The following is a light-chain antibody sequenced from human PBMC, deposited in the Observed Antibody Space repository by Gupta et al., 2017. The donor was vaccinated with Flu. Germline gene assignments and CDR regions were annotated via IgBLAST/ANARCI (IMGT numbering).Light chain of an antibody. CDR1: QRLSSF. CDR3: QQRVSTPWT. J-gene: IGKJ1*01. Sequence: DIQMTQSPSSLSASVGDRVTITCRASQRLSSFLNWYQQRPGKAPNLLIYATSTLQSGVPSRFSDSGSGTNFTLTISSLQPEEFGNYSCQQRVSTPWTFGQGTKVEIK. CDR2: ATS. V-gene: IGKV1-39*01.